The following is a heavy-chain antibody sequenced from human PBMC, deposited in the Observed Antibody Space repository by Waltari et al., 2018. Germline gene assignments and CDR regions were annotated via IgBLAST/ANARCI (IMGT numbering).Heavy chain of an antibody. V-gene: IGHV4-59*11. CDR2: ILYSGST. D-gene: IGHD3-3*01. Sequence: QVQLQESGPGLVKPSETLSLTCTVSSGSISSHYWSWIRQPPGKGLEWIGYILYSGSTNYNPSLKSRVTISVHTSKNQFSLNLSCMTAADTAVYYCARGDFWSAFDIWGQGTMVIVSS. J-gene: IGHJ3*02. CDR1: SGSISSHY. CDR3: ARGDFWSAFDI.